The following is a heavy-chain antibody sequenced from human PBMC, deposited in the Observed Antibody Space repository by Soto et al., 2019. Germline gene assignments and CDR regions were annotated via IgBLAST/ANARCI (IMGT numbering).Heavy chain of an antibody. V-gene: IGHV1-18*01. CDR2: ISAYNGNT. J-gene: IGHJ6*02. CDR1: GYTFTSYG. Sequence: QVQLVQSGAEVKKPGASVKVSCKASGYTFTSYGISWVRQAPGQGLEWMGWISAYNGNTNYAQKLQGRVTMTTDTSTRTAYMELRSLRSDDTAVYYCARTIVVVPAAIWDYGMDVWGQGTTVTVSS. D-gene: IGHD2-2*01. CDR3: ARTIVVVPAAIWDYGMDV.